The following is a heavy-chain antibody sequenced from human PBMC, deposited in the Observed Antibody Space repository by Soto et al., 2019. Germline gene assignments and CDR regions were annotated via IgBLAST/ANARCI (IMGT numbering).Heavy chain of an antibody. J-gene: IGHJ6*02. V-gene: IGHV4-34*01. CDR3: ASEHSSSSHYYGMDV. D-gene: IGHD6-6*01. CDR1: GGSFSGYY. CDR2: INHSGST. Sequence: SETLSLTCAVYGGSFSGYYMRWIRQPPGKGLEWTGEINHSGSTNYNPSLKSRVTISVDTSKNQFSLKLSSVTAADTAVYYCASEHSSSSHYYGMDVWGQGTTVTVSS.